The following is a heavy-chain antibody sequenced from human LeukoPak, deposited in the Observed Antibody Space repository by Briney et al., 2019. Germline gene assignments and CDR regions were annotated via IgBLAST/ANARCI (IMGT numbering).Heavy chain of an antibody. CDR2: IRSKANSYAT. J-gene: IGHJ4*02. CDR1: GFTFSGSA. D-gene: IGHD2-21*02. V-gene: IGHV3-73*01. Sequence: GGSLRLSCAASGFTFSGSAMHWVRQASGKGLEWVGRIRSKANSYATAYAASVKGRFTISRDDSKNTAYLQMNSLKTEDTAVYYCTRPIYLPYCGGDCYSGSDYWGQGTLVTVSS. CDR3: TRPIYLPYCGGDCYSGSDY.